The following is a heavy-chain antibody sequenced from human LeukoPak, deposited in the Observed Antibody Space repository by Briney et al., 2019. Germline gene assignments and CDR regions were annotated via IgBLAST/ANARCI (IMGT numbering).Heavy chain of an antibody. V-gene: IGHV3-21*04. Sequence: GGSLRLSCAASGFTFSSYSMNWVRQAPGKGLEWVSSISSSSSYTYYADSVKGRFTISRDNSKNTLYLQMNSLRAEDTAVYYCANSAVDYDFWSGYYFDYWGQGTLVTVSS. CDR2: ISSSSSYT. CDR3: ANSAVDYDFWSGYYFDY. D-gene: IGHD3-3*01. J-gene: IGHJ4*02. CDR1: GFTFSSYS.